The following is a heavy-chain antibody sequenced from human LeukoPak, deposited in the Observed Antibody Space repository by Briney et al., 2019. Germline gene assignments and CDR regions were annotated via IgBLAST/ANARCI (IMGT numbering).Heavy chain of an antibody. CDR3: ARHYFVRNGWYGGYYFDY. CDR2: IYYSGST. V-gene: IGHV4-39*01. J-gene: IGHJ4*02. CDR1: GGSISSSSYY. Sequence: KPSETLSLTCTVSGGSISSSSYYWGWIRQPPGKGLEWIGSIYYSGSTYYNPSLKSRVTISVDTSKNQFSLKLSSVTAADTAVYYCARHYFVRNGWYGGYYFDYWGQGTLVTVSS. D-gene: IGHD6-19*01.